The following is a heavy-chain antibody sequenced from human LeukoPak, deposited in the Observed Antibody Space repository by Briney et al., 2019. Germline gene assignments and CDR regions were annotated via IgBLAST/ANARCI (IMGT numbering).Heavy chain of an antibody. J-gene: IGHJ4*02. CDR3: ARVLRGAFDS. V-gene: IGHV4-38-2*02. D-gene: IGHD3-10*01. CDR2: IYHSGST. CDR1: GYSITSGYY. Sequence: SETLSLTCTVSGYSITSGYYWAWIRQSSEKGLEWIGTIYHSGSTYNNPSLKSRVTISVDTSENRFSLSLTSATATDTAVYYCARVLRGAFDSWGQGTLVIVSS.